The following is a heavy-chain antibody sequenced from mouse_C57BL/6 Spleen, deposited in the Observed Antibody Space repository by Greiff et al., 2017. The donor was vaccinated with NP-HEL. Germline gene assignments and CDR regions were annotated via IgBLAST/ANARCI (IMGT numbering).Heavy chain of an antibody. D-gene: IGHD1-1*01. CDR2: IDPSDSYT. J-gene: IGHJ1*03. CDR1: GYTFTSYW. Sequence: QVQLQQPGAELVRPGTSVKLSCKASGYTFTSYWMHWVKQRPGQGLEWIGVIDPSDSYTNYNQKLKGKATLTVDTSSSTAYMQLSSLTSEDSAVYYCARDYGSSYGYFDVWGTGTTVTVSS. CDR3: ARDYGSSYGYFDV. V-gene: IGHV1-59*01.